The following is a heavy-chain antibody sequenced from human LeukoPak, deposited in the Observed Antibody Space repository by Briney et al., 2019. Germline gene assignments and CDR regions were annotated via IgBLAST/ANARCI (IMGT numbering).Heavy chain of an antibody. CDR1: GFTFSSYG. CDR2: IWYEGSNK. J-gene: IGHJ6*02. CDR3: AREGKIAAATYGMDV. V-gene: IGHV3-33*01. Sequence: GGSLRLSCAASGFTFSSYGMHWVRQAPGKGLEGVAVIWYEGSNKYYADSVKGRFTISRDNSKNALYLQMNSLRAEDTAVYYCAREGKIAAATYGMDVWGQGTTVTVSS. D-gene: IGHD6-13*01.